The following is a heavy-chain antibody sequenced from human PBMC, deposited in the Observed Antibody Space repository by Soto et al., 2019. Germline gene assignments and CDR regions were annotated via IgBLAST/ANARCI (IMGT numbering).Heavy chain of an antibody. CDR3: ARSVGAYLRT. J-gene: IGHJ5*02. CDR1: GGSFSCYY. Sequence: SETLSRTCAVYGGSFSCYYWSWIRQPPGKGLELIGEINHSGSTNYNPSLKSRVTISVDTSKNQFSRKLSSVTAADTAVYYCARSVGAYLRTWGQGTLVTVSS. V-gene: IGHV4-34*01. D-gene: IGHD3-16*01. CDR2: INHSGST.